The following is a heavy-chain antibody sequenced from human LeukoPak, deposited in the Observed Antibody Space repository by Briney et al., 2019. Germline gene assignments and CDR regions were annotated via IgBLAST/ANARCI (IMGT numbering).Heavy chain of an antibody. Sequence: SVKVSCKASGGTFSSYAISWVRQAPGQGLEWMGGIIPIFGTANYAQKFQGRVTITTDESTSTAYMELSSLRSEDTAVYYCARDRGYYDSSGYYYMDYWGQGTLVTVFS. D-gene: IGHD3-22*01. V-gene: IGHV1-69*05. CDR3: ARDRGYYDSSGYYYMDY. CDR1: GGTFSSYA. J-gene: IGHJ4*02. CDR2: IIPIFGTA.